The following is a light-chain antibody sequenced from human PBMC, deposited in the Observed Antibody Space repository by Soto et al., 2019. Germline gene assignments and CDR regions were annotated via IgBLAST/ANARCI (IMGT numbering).Light chain of an antibody. J-gene: IGLJ1*01. V-gene: IGLV2-8*01. CDR3: GSNAGSRLYV. CDR1: SSDIGGYNY. CDR2: EVS. Sequence: QSALTQPPSASGSPGQTVTISCTGTSSDIGGYNYVTWFQQHPGKAPKLMIYEVSKRPSGVPDRFSGSKSGNTASLTVSGLQAEDEANYYCGSNAGSRLYVFGSGTKVTVL.